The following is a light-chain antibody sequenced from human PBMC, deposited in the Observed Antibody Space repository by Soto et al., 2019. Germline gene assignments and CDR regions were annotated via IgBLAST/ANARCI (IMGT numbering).Light chain of an antibody. CDR3: QKYNSVPLT. Sequence: DIQMTQSPSSLSASVGDRVTITCQASQGISTYLAWYQQKPGKVPKLLIYAASTLQSGVPPRFSGSGSDTDFTLTISSLQPEDAATYYCQKYNSVPLTFGGGTKVEIK. CDR1: QGISTY. CDR2: AAS. J-gene: IGKJ4*01. V-gene: IGKV1-27*01.